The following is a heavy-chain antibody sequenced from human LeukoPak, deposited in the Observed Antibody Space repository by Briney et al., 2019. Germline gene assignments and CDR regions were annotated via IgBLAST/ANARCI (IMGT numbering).Heavy chain of an antibody. J-gene: IGHJ6*02. CDR2: ISAYNGNS. D-gene: IGHD2-15*01. CDR1: GYTFTSDG. V-gene: IGHV1-18*01. CDR3: ARTSGGTYYYYGMDV. Sequence: ASVKVSCKASGYTFTSDGISWVRQAPGQGLEWMGWISAYNGNSNYAQKLQGRVTMTTDTSTSTAYMELRSLRSDDTAVYYCARTSGGTYYYYGMDVWGQGTTVTVSS.